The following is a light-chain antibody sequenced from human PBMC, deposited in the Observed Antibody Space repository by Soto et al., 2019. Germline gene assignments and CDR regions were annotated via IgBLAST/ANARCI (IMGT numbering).Light chain of an antibody. CDR1: QGISSY. Sequence: DIQLTQSPSFLSASVGDRVTITCRASQGISSYLAWYQQKPGKAPKLLIYAASTLQSGVPSRFSGSGSGTEFTLTISSLQPEDFAVYYCQQHSHWPPWTFGQGTRVEIQ. V-gene: IGKV1-9*01. CDR2: AAS. CDR3: QQHSHWPPWT. J-gene: IGKJ1*01.